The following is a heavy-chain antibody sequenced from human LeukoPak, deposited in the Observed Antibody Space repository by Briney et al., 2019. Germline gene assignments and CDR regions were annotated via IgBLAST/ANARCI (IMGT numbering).Heavy chain of an antibody. J-gene: IGHJ6*04. CDR1: GFTFSSYE. Sequence: GGSLRLSCAASGFTFSSYEMNWVRQAPGKGVEWVSYINSRGSNIYYADSVKGRFTISRDNAKNSLYLQMNSLRAEDTAVYYCAELGITMIGGVWGKGTTVTISS. V-gene: IGHV3-48*03. CDR2: INSRGSNI. D-gene: IGHD3-10*02. CDR3: AELGITMIGGV.